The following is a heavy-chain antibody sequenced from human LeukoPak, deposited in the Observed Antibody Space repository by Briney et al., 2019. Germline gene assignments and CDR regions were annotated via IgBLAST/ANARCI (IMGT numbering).Heavy chain of an antibody. J-gene: IGHJ5*02. Sequence: PSETLSLTCTVSGGSISSYYWSWIRQPPGKGLEWIGNIYYSGSTNCNPSLKSRVTISLDTSKNQFSLKLSSVTAEDTAVYYCARVEYSSSWDNWFDPWGQGTLVTVSS. CDR1: GGSISSYY. CDR2: IYYSGST. V-gene: IGHV4-59*01. D-gene: IGHD6-13*01. CDR3: ARVEYSSSWDNWFDP.